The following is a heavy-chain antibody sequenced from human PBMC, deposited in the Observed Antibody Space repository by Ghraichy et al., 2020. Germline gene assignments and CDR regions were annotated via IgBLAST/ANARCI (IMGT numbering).Heavy chain of an antibody. Sequence: ETLSLTCTVSGGSISSSSYYWGWIRQPPGKGLEWIGSIYYSGSTYYNPSLKSRVTISVDTSKNQFSLKLSSVTAADTAVYYCARHERYSSGWYYFDYWGQGTLVTVSS. V-gene: IGHV4-39*01. CDR1: GGSISSSSYY. CDR3: ARHERYSSGWYYFDY. J-gene: IGHJ4*02. D-gene: IGHD6-19*01. CDR2: IYYSGST.